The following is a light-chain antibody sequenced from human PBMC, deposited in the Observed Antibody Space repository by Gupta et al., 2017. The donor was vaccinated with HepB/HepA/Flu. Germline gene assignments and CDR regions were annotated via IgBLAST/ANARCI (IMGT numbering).Light chain of an antibody. CDR2: DVS. J-gene: IGLJ2*01. V-gene: IGLV2-14*03. CDR1: NSDLGTNNY. Sequence: QSALTQPASVSVSPGQSITISCTGVNSDLGTNNYVSWYQQHPDKAPKLIIYDVSYRPSGVSDRFSGSKSGNTASLTIFGLQAGDEADYYCFSYTTNITLGVVFGGGTRLTV. CDR3: FSYTTNITLGVV.